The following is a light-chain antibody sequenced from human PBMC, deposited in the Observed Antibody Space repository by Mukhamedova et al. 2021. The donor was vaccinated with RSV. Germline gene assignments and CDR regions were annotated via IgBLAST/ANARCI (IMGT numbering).Light chain of an antibody. V-gene: IGKV1-39*01. J-gene: IGKJ2*01. CDR2: AAS. Sequence: LLIYAASTLQSGVPSRFSGSGTGTEVTLTIGSLQPEDSATYYCQQTYSTPYTFGQGPNWRS. CDR3: QQTYSTPYT.